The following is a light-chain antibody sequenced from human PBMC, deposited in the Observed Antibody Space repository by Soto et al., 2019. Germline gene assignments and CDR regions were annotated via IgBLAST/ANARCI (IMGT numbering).Light chain of an antibody. V-gene: IGKV3-11*01. Sequence: EIVLTQSPATLSLSPGDRATLSCRASQSIGSYLAWYQQRPGQAPRLLLYDASNRATGIPARFSGSGSGTDLALTITSLEPEDFAVYFCQHRSNSPPTWTFGQGTKVEIK. CDR2: DAS. CDR1: QSIGSY. CDR3: QHRSNSPPTWT. J-gene: IGKJ1*01.